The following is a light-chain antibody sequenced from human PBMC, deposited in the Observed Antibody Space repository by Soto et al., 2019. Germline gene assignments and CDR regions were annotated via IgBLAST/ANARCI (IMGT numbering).Light chain of an antibody. CDR1: QSITTTY. CDR2: GAS. CDR3: QQYHSLPTT. V-gene: IGKV3-20*01. Sequence: EIVLTQSPGTLSLSPGERATLSCRASQSITTTYLAWYQQKPGQAPRLLIYGASNMATGIPDRFSGSGSGTDFTLTINRLEPEDFTVYYCQQYHSLPTTFGPGTKVDI. J-gene: IGKJ3*01.